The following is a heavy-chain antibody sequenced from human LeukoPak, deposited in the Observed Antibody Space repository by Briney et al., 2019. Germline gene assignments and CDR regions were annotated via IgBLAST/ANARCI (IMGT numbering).Heavy chain of an antibody. J-gene: IGHJ5*02. CDR3: ARESDGRYYDSSGYYLAFDP. CDR1: GGSVSSGSYY. CDR2: IYYSGST. D-gene: IGHD3-22*01. Sequence: SETLSLTCTVSGGSVSSGSYYWSWMRQPPGKGLEWIGYIYYSGSTNYNPSLKSRVTISVDTSKNQFSLKLSSVTAADTAVYYCARESDGRYYDSSGYYLAFDPWGQGTLVTVSS. V-gene: IGHV4-61*01.